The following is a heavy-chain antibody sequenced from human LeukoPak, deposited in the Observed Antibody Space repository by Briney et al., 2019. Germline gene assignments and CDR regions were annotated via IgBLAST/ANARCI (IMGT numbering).Heavy chain of an antibody. V-gene: IGHV3-7*01. CDR1: GFTFSSYW. CDR3: ARVLQDGSGSYSRPLDY. CDR2: IKQDGSER. Sequence: PGGSLRLSCAASGFTFSSYWMPWVRQAPGKGLEWVANIKQDGSERYYVDSVKGRFTISRDNAKNSLYVQMNSLRVEDTAVYYCARVLQDGSGSYSRPLDYWGQGTLVTVSS. J-gene: IGHJ4*02. D-gene: IGHD3-10*01.